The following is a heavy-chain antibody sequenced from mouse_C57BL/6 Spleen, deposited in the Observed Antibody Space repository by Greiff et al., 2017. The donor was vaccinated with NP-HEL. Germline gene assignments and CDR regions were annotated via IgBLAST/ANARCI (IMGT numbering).Heavy chain of an antibody. J-gene: IGHJ3*01. CDR3: ARHSGNFPFAY. Sequence: EVQLQESGGDLVKPGGSLKLSCAASGFTFSSYGMSWVRQTPDKRLEWVATISSGGSYTYYPDSVKGRFTISRDNAKNTLYLQMSSLKSEDTAMYYCARHSGNFPFAYWGQGTLVTVSA. V-gene: IGHV5-6*01. CDR1: GFTFSSYG. CDR2: ISSGGSYT.